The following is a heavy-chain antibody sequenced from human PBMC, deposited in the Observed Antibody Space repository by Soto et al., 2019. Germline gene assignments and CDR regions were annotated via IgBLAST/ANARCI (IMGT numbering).Heavy chain of an antibody. CDR1: GFTFSSYW. V-gene: IGHV3-74*01. Sequence: PGGSLRLSCAASGFTFSSYWMHWVRQAPGKGLVWVSRINSDGSSTSYADSMKGRFTISRDNAKNTLYLQMNSLRAEDTAVYYCASYVTGTTPGAFDIWGQGTMVTVSS. CDR2: INSDGSST. CDR3: ASYVTGTTPGAFDI. J-gene: IGHJ3*02. D-gene: IGHD1-20*01.